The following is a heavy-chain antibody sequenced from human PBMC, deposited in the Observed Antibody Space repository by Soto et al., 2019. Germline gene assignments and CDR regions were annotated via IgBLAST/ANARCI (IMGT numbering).Heavy chain of an antibody. V-gene: IGHV1-3*01. J-gene: IGHJ5*02. CDR2: ITAGNGNT. CDR1: GYTFTSYT. D-gene: IGHD4-17*01. Sequence: ASVKVSCKASGYTFTSYTIHWVRQAPGQRLEWMGWITAGNGNTKYSQKFQGRVTITRDTSANTAYMELSSLRSEDTAVYYCARNYGSNWFDPWGQGALVTSPQ. CDR3: ARNYGSNWFDP.